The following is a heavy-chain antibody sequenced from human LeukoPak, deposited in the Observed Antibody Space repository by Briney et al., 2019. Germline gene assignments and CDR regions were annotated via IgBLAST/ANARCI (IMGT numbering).Heavy chain of an antibody. Sequence: SETLSLTCTLSGASLSSANYYWSWVRQPAGKGLEWLGRVNIGGTANNKPSLESRITISIDTSKNQFSLRLSSVTAADTAVYYCAADPLWSSGAYWGRGTLVTVSS. J-gene: IGHJ4*02. CDR3: AADPLWSSGAY. V-gene: IGHV4-61*02. CDR2: VNIGGTA. CDR1: GASLSSANYY. D-gene: IGHD2-21*01.